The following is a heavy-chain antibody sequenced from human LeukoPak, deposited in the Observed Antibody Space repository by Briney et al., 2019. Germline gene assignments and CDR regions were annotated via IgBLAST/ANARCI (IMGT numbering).Heavy chain of an antibody. D-gene: IGHD5-12*01. CDR2: INPSGGST. J-gene: IGHJ6*02. V-gene: IGHV1-46*01. CDR3: ARDFSASGYDEYYYYGTDV. Sequence: GASVKVSCEASGYTFTSYYMHWVRQAPGQGLEWMGIINPSGGSTSYAQKFQGRVTMTRDTSTSTVYMELSSLRSEDTAVYYCARDFSASGYDEYYYYGTDVWGQGTTVTVSS. CDR1: GYTFTSYY.